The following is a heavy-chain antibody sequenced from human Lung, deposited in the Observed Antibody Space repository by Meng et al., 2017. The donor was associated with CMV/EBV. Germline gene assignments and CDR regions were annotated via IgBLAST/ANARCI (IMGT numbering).Heavy chain of an antibody. CDR3: ATDTGSH. J-gene: IGHJ4*02. V-gene: IGHV3-7*01. Sequence: SLRLSCAASGCTFNTYWMTWVRQAPGKGLEWVATLNQDGSQKYYVDSVKGRFTVSKDNAKNSLSLQMSSLRVEDTAVYYCATDTGSHWGQGTLVTVSS. CDR2: LNQDGSQK. D-gene: IGHD3-10*01. CDR1: GCTFNTYW.